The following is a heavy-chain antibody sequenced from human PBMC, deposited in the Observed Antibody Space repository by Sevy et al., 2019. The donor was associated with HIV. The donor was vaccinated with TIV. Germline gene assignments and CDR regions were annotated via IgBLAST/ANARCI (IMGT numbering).Heavy chain of an antibody. J-gene: IGHJ4*02. CDR1: GGIFRSNA. D-gene: IGHD3-10*01. CDR3: ARDKYYYISGSFDY. V-gene: IGHV1-69*13. CDR2: IIAVFGTT. Sequence: ASVKVSCKTSGGIFRSNAISWVRQAPGQGLEWMGGIIAVFGTTNYAQKFQGRVTVTADESRDTAYMELSSLRSEDTAVYYCARDKYYYISGSFDYWGQGTPVTVSS.